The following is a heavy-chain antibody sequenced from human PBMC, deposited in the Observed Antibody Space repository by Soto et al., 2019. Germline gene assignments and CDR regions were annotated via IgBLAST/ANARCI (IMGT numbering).Heavy chain of an antibody. CDR1: GGSFSGYY. CDR2: INHSGST. Sequence: SETLSLTCAVYGGSFSGYYWSWIRQPPGKGLEWIGEINHSGSTNYNPSLKSRVTISVDTSKNQFSLKLSSATAADTAVYYCARGPGGVEMARWGQGTLVTVSS. CDR3: ARGPGGVEMAR. V-gene: IGHV4-34*01. D-gene: IGHD3-10*01. J-gene: IGHJ4*02.